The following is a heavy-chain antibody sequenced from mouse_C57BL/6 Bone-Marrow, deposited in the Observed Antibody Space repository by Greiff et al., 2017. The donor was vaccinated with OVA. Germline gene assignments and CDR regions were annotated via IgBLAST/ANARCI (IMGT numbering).Heavy chain of an antibody. CDR3: AREGAYYGNYGPPWFAY. D-gene: IGHD2-10*01. Sequence: QVQLQQPGAELVMPGASVKLSCKASGYTFTSYWMHWVKQRPGQGLEWIGEIDPSDSYTNYNQKFKGKATLTVDKSSSTAYMQLSSLTSEDSAVYYCAREGAYYGNYGPPWFAYWGQGTLVTVSA. CDR2: IDPSDSYT. V-gene: IGHV1-69*01. CDR1: GYTFTSYW. J-gene: IGHJ3*01.